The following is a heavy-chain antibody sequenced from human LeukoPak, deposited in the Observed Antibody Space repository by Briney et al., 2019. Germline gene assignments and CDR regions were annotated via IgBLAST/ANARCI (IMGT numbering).Heavy chain of an antibody. Sequence: GGSLRLSCAASGFSFDDYGLTWVRHPPGKGLEWVSGIIWNGDSTDYADSVKGRFTISRDNAKNSLYLQMNSLRAEDTALYYCARDLRVVITGSFDSWGQGTLVTVSS. CDR1: GFSFDDYG. CDR2: IIWNGDST. CDR3: ARDLRVVITGSFDS. J-gene: IGHJ4*02. D-gene: IGHD3-22*01. V-gene: IGHV3-20*04.